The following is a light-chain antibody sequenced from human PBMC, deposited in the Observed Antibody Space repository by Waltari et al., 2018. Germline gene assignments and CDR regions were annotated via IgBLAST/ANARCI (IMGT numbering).Light chain of an antibody. J-gene: IGLJ3*02. V-gene: IGLV2-14*01. CDR3: SSYTSSNTWV. Sequence: QSALTQPASVSGSPGQSITISCPGSSRDIGSYNYVSWYQQHPDKAPTRIIYDVSERPSGVSNRFSASKSGDTASLTISGLQAEDEADYYCSSYTSSNTWVFGGGTKVTVL. CDR2: DVS. CDR1: SRDIGSYNY.